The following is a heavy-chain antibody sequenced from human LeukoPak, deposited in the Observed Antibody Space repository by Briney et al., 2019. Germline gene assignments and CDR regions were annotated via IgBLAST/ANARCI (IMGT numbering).Heavy chain of an antibody. Sequence: QSGGSLRLSCAVSGAAFSILAMHWVRQCPGKGLEFVSAIGGDGATTHYADSVRGRFTISRDNSKNTVHLQMGSLRPEDMAVYYCATGYNYYHDYWGQGTLVSVSS. CDR2: IGGDGATT. D-gene: IGHD5-18*01. CDR3: ATGYNYYHDY. V-gene: IGHV3-64*02. CDR1: GAAFSILA. J-gene: IGHJ4*02.